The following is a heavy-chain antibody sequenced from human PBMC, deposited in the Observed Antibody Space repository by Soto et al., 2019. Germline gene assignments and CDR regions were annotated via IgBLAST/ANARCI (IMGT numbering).Heavy chain of an antibody. D-gene: IGHD6-13*01. V-gene: IGHV1-69*12. CDR2: IIPIFGTA. J-gene: IGHJ4*02. CDR3: ASHPSRGYGGDFAY. Sequence: QVQLVQSGAEVKKPGSSVKVSCKASGGTFSSYAISWVRQAPGQGLEWMGGIIPIFGTANYAQKFQGRVTITADESTSTAYMELSTLRSEDTAVYYGASHPSRGYGGDFAYWGQGTLVTVSS. CDR1: GGTFSSYA.